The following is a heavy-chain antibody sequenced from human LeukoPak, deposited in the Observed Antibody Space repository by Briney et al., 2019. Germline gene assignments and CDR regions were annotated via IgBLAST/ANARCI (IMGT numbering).Heavy chain of an antibody. J-gene: IGHJ4*02. Sequence: GGSLRLSCAASGFTFSRYGMHWVRQALGKGLEWVAVVSFEGSNKYYADSVKGRFTISRDNSKNTLSLQMNSLRAEDTAVYYCAKDMGYYYGSGSYPPENDYWGQGTLVTVSS. V-gene: IGHV3-30*18. CDR2: VSFEGSNK. D-gene: IGHD3-10*01. CDR3: AKDMGYYYGSGSYPPENDY. CDR1: GFTFSRYG.